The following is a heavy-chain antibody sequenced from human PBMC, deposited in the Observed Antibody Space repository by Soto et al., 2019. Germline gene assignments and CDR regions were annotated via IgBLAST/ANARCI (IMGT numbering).Heavy chain of an antibody. CDR2: INPYSGGA. V-gene: IGHV1-2*02. J-gene: IGHJ5*02. D-gene: IGHD3-10*01. Sequence: QVQLLQSGAEVKKPGASVKVSCKASGYTFTGYFMHWVRQAPGQGLEWMGWINPYSGGADYAQSLQGRVTMTRDTFISTVYMELTRLRFDDTAVYYCARVIRGAYYNSPLDTWGQGNVVTVSS. CDR1: GYTFTGYF. CDR3: ARVIRGAYYNSPLDT.